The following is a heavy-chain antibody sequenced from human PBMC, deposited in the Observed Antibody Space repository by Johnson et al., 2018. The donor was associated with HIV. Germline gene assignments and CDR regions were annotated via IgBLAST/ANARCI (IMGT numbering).Heavy chain of an antibody. J-gene: IGHJ3*02. CDR3: ARVSLHAFDI. CDR2: INWNGGSN. Sequence: VKLVESGGGVVRPGGSLRLSCAASGFIFDDYDMSWARQVPGKGLEWVSGINWNGGSNDYADSVKCRFTISRDNANNSMYLQMNSLRAEDTALYYCARVSLHAFDIWGQGTMVTVSS. D-gene: IGHD2-2*01. CDR1: GFIFDDYD. V-gene: IGHV3-20*04.